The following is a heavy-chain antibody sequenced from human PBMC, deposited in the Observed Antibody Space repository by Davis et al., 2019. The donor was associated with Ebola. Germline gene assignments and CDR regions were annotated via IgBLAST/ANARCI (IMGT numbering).Heavy chain of an antibody. CDR2: ISSSGSTI. D-gene: IGHD2-8*01. CDR1: GFTFGSHE. CDR3: ACYVLG. V-gene: IGHV3-48*03. Sequence: GESLKISCAASGFTFGSHEMNWVRQAPGKGLEWVSYISSSGSTIYYADSVKGRFTISRDNAKNTLYLQMNSLRVEDTAVYYCACYVLGWGQGTLVTVSS. J-gene: IGHJ4*02.